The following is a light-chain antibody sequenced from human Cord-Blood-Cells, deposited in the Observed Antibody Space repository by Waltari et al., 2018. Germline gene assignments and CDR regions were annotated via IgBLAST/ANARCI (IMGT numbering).Light chain of an antibody. CDR2: DAS. J-gene: IGKJ4*01. CDR3: QQRSNWPLT. V-gene: IGKV3-11*01. Sequence: ELVLTQSPATLSLSPGERATLSYRASQSVSSYLAWYQQKPGQAPRLLIYDASNSATGIPARFSGSGSGTDFTLTISSLEPEDFAVYYCQQRSNWPLTFGGGTKVEIK. CDR1: QSVSSY.